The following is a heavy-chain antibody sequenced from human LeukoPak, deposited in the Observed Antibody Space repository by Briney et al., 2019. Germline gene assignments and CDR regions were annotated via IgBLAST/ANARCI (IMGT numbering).Heavy chain of an antibody. V-gene: IGHV3-23*01. Sequence: GGSLRLSCAASGFTFSNYAMSWVRQAPGKGLEWVSVISGSGGSTYYADSVKGRFTISRDNSKNTQYLQMNSLRAEDTAVYYCAKSSGIEYYYDSSGAFDYWGQGTLVTVSS. J-gene: IGHJ4*02. CDR2: ISGSGGST. D-gene: IGHD3-22*01. CDR1: GFTFSNYA. CDR3: AKSSGIEYYYDSSGAFDY.